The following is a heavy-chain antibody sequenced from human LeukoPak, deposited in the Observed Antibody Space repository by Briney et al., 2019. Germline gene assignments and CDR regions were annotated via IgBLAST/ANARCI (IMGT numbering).Heavy chain of an antibody. Sequence: LETLSLTCAVYGGSFSGYYWSWIRQPPGKGLEWIGEINHSGSTNYNPSLKSRVTISVDTSKNQFSLKLSSVTAADTAVYYCARFGYYDYVWGSYRYTAYYYYMDVWGKGTTVTISS. CDR3: ARFGYYDYVWGSYRYTAYYYYMDV. J-gene: IGHJ6*03. CDR1: GGSFSGYY. CDR2: INHSGST. V-gene: IGHV4-34*01. D-gene: IGHD3-16*02.